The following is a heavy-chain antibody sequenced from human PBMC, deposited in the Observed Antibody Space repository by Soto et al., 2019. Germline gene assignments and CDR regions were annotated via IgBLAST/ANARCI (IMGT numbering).Heavy chain of an antibody. CDR3: ARLGPSSGWYLSYFDY. CDR2: IYPGDSDT. D-gene: IGHD6-19*01. Sequence: LKISCKGSGYSFTSYWIGWVRQMPGKGLEWMGIIYPGDSDTRYSPSFQGQVTISADKSISTAYLQWSSLKASDTAMYYCARLGPSSGWYLSYFDYWGQGTLVTVSS. J-gene: IGHJ4*02. V-gene: IGHV5-51*01. CDR1: GYSFTSYW.